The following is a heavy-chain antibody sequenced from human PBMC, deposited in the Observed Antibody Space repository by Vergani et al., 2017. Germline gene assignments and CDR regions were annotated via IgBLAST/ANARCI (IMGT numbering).Heavy chain of an antibody. D-gene: IGHD6-6*01. V-gene: IGHV4-61*10. Sequence: QVQLQESGPGLVKPSETLSLTCTVSGGSVSSGSYYWSWIRQPAGKGLEWIGYIYYSGSTNYNPSLKSRVTISVDTSKNQFSLKLGSVTAADTAVYYCARGSSSSSVDYYYYYGMDVWGQGPTVTVSS. CDR2: IYYSGST. J-gene: IGHJ6*02. CDR1: GGSVSSGSYY. CDR3: ARGSSSSSVDYYYYYGMDV.